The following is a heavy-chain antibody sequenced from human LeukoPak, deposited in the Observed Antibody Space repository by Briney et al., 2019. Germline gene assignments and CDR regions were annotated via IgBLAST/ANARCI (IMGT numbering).Heavy chain of an antibody. CDR3: ARDLPRWLVSLGGDYFDY. CDR1: GFTFSSYV. J-gene: IGHJ4*02. V-gene: IGHV3-23*01. D-gene: IGHD6-19*01. CDR2: ISGSGGST. Sequence: GGSLRLSCAASGFTFSSYVMSWVRQAPGKGLEWVSAISGSGGSTYYADSVKGRFTISRDNSKNTLYLQMNSLRAEDTAVYYCARDLPRWLVSLGGDYFDYWGQGTLVTVSS.